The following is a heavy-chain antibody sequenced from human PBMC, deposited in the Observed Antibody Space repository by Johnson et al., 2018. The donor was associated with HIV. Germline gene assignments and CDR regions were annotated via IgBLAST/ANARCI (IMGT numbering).Heavy chain of an antibody. CDR2: ISSDGSNK. D-gene: IGHD3-16*01. J-gene: IGHJ3*02. CDR3: ATPRGRSPHAFDI. Sequence: QVQLVESGGGVVQPGKSLRLSCVASAFAFSSYAMHWVRQTPGKGLEWVAVISSDGSNKYFADSVKGRFIISRDNSKNTLYLQMNSLRAEDTAVYYCATPRGRSPHAFDIWGQGTMVTVSS. CDR1: AFAFSSYA. V-gene: IGHV3-30*04.